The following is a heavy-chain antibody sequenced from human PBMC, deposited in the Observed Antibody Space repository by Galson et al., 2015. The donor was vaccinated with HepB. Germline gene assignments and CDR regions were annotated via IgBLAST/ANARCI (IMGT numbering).Heavy chain of an antibody. D-gene: IGHD6-13*01. CDR2: ISYDGSNK. CDR1: GFTFSSYG. Sequence: SLRLSCAASGFTFSSYGMHWVRQAPGKGLEWVAVISYDGSNKYYADSVKGRFTISRDNSKNTLYLQMNSLRAEDTAVYYCAKDARRSSWLYYYYGMDVWGQGTTVTVSS. V-gene: IGHV3-30*18. CDR3: AKDARRSSWLYYYYGMDV. J-gene: IGHJ6*02.